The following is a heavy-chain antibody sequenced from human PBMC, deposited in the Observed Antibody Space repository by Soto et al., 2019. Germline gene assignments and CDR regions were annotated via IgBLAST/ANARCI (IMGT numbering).Heavy chain of an antibody. V-gene: IGHV3-43D*04. Sequence: EVQLVESGGVVVQPGGSLRLSCAASGFTFDDYAMHWVRQAPGKGLEWVSLVSWDGGSTYYADSVKGRFTISRDNSKNSLYLQMNSLRAEDTALYYCAKDSGDTAMVTPYYYYGMDVWGQGTTVTVSS. CDR3: AKDSGDTAMVTPYYYYGMDV. J-gene: IGHJ6*02. D-gene: IGHD5-18*01. CDR2: VSWDGGST. CDR1: GFTFDDYA.